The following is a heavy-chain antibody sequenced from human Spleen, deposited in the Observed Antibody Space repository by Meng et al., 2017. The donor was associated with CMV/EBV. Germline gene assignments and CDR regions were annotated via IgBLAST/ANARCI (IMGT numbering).Heavy chain of an antibody. V-gene: IGHV3-7*01. CDR3: ARTYYYDSSSYRPFDY. Sequence: ESLKISCAASGFAFSSSWMNWVRQAPGKGLEWVANIRQDGTEKYYVDSVKGRFTISRDNAKNSLYLQMNSLRADVTAVYYCARTYYYDSSSYRPFDYWGQGTLVTVSS. J-gene: IGHJ4*02. CDR2: IRQDGTEK. CDR1: GFAFSSSW. D-gene: IGHD3-22*01.